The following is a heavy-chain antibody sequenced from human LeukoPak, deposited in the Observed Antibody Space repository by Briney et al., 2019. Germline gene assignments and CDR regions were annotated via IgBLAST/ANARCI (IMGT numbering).Heavy chain of an antibody. CDR1: GGSISSSSYY. D-gene: IGHD5-12*01. Sequence: SETLSLTCTVSGGSISSSSYYWGWIRQPPGKGLEWIGSAYYSGGTYYNPSLKSRVTISLATSKNQFSLKLSSVTAADTAVYYCARQYSGYLRNWFDPWGQGTLVTVSS. CDR3: ARQYSGYLRNWFDP. V-gene: IGHV4-39*01. CDR2: AYYSGGT. J-gene: IGHJ5*02.